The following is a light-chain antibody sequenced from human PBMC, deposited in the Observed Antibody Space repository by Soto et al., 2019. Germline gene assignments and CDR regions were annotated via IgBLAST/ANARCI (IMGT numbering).Light chain of an antibody. CDR2: EVS. CDR3: SSYAGSNNFVV. CDR1: SSVVGDYNY. J-gene: IGLJ2*01. Sequence: QSALTQPPSASGSPGQSVTISCTGTSSVVGDYNYVSWYQHHPGKAPKLMIYEVSKRPSGVPDRFSGSKSGNTASLTVSGLQADDEADYYCSSYAGSNNFVVFGGGPKLTVL. V-gene: IGLV2-8*01.